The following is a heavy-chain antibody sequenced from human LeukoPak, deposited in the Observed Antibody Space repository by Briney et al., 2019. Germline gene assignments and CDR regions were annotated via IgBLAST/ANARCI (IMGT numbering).Heavy chain of an antibody. D-gene: IGHD3-10*01. Sequence: SETLSLTCTVSGGAIRSSTYYWGLIRQPPGKGLEWIGYIYYSGTTYYNPSLKSRVTISVDTSKNQFSLKLTSVTAADTAVYFCARGPYGSGSYYWGQGTLVTVSS. CDR1: GGAIRSSTYY. V-gene: IGHV4-30-4*08. CDR3: ARGPYGSGSYY. CDR2: IYYSGTT. J-gene: IGHJ4*02.